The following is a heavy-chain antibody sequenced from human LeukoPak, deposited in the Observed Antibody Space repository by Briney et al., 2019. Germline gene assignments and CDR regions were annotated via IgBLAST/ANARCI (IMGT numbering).Heavy chain of an antibody. V-gene: IGHV3-66*01. CDR1: GFTVSSNY. Sequence: GGSLRLSCAASGFTVSSNYMNWVRQAPGKGLEWVSVIYSGGSTYYADSVKGRFTISRDNAKNSLYLQMNSLRAEDTAVHYCARGRRYSGYGSYFDYWGQGTLVTVSS. D-gene: IGHD5-12*01. CDR3: ARGRRYSGYGSYFDY. J-gene: IGHJ4*02. CDR2: IYSGGST.